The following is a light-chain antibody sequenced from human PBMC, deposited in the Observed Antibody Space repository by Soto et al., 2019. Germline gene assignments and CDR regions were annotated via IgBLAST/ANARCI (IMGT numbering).Light chain of an antibody. Sequence: EIVMTQSPDTLSVSPGERGTLSCRASQSVSSNLAWYQQKPGQAPRLLIYGASTRATGIPARFSGSRSGTEFTLTISSLQSEDFAVYYCQQYNNWPWTFGQGTKVEIK. V-gene: IGKV3-15*01. J-gene: IGKJ1*01. CDR3: QQYNNWPWT. CDR2: GAS. CDR1: QSVSSN.